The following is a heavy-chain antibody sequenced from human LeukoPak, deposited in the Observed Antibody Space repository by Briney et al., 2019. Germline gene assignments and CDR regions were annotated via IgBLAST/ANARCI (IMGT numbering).Heavy chain of an antibody. CDR2: IKSKTDGGTT. CDR3: TTGFEGFYYYGMDV. V-gene: IGHV3-15*01. Sequence: GGSLRLSCAASGFTFSNAWMSWVRQAPGKGLEWVGRIKSKTDGGTTDYAAPVKGRFTISRDDSKNTLYLQMNSLKTEDTAVYYCTTGFEGFYYYGMDVWGQGTTVPSP. D-gene: IGHD3-3*01. J-gene: IGHJ6*02. CDR1: GFTFSNAW.